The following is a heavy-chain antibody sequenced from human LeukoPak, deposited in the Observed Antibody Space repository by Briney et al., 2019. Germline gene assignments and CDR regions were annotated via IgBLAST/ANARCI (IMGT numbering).Heavy chain of an antibody. CDR3: AKDLSGSYSEYYFDY. CDR2: ISWNSGSI. D-gene: IGHD1-26*01. CDR1: GFTFDDYA. J-gene: IGHJ4*02. V-gene: IGHV3-9*01. Sequence: GGSLRLSCAASGFTFDDYAMHWVRQAPGKGLEWVSGISWNSGSIGYADSVKGRFTTSRDNAKNSLYLQMNSLRAEDTALYYCAKDLSGSYSEYYFDYWGQGTLVTVSS.